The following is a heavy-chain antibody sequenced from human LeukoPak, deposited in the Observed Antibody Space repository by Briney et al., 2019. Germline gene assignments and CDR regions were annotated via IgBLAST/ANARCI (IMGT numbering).Heavy chain of an antibody. CDR2: ISYSGST. Sequence: SETLSLTCTVSGGYISTHYWSWIRQPPGKGLEWIGYISYSGSTNKNPSLKSRVTVSVDTSKNRFFLILTSVTAADTAVYYCARLYSNSRYYHYYYGMDVWGQGTTVTVSS. CDR3: ARLYSNSRYYHYYYGMDV. CDR1: GGYISTHY. V-gene: IGHV4-59*08. J-gene: IGHJ6*02. D-gene: IGHD4-11*01.